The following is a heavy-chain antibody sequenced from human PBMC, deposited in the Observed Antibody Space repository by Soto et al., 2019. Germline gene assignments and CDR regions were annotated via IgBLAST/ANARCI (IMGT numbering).Heavy chain of an antibody. CDR3: ARDSIGDYYSYYGMDV. D-gene: IGHD2-21*02. CDR2: ISSSGSTI. Sequence: QVQLVESGGGLVKPGGSLRLSCAASGFTFSDYYMSWIRQAPGKGLEWVSYISSSGSTIYYADSVKGRFTISRDNAKNSLYLQMSSLRAEDKAVYYCARDSIGDYYSYYGMDVWGQGTTVTVSS. J-gene: IGHJ6*02. CDR1: GFTFSDYY. V-gene: IGHV3-11*01.